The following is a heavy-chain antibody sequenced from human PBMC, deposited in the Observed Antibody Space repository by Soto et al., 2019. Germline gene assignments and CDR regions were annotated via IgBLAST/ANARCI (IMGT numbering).Heavy chain of an antibody. CDR2: IKKDGREK. J-gene: IGHJ4*02. CDR3: VTGDYSDY. V-gene: IGHV3-7*03. Sequence: GGSLRLSCAASGISTSSYWMGWVRQAPGRGLEWVASIKKDGREKYYMDSLKGRFTISRDNALNSLYLQMNSLRAEATAVYFCVTGDYSDYWGQGTLVTVSS. CDR1: GISTSSYW.